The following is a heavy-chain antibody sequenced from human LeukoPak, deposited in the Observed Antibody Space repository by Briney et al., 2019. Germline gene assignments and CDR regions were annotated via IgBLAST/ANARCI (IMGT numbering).Heavy chain of an antibody. CDR1: GGSISSSSYY. D-gene: IGHD6-13*01. V-gene: IGHV4-39*01. CDR2: IYYSGCT. CDR3: ARHGIAAADY. Sequence: SETLSLTCTVSGGSISSSSYYWGWIRQPPGKGLEWIGSIYYSGCTYYNPSLKSRVTISVDTSKNQFSLKLSSVTAADTAVYYCARHGIAAADYWGQGTLVTVSS. J-gene: IGHJ4*02.